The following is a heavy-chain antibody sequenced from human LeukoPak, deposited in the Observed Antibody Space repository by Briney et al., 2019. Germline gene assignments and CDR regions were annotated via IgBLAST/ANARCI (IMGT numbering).Heavy chain of an antibody. CDR2: VFHAGNI. Sequence: SETLSLTCAVSGGSIYSTNWWSWVRQPPGKGLEWIAEVFHAGNINHNPSLKSRVTISIDKSKSQFSLKLSSMTAADTAVYYCARVRDGSRFDYWGQGTLVTVSS. D-gene: IGHD1-26*01. CDR1: GGSIYSTNW. J-gene: IGHJ4*02. V-gene: IGHV4-4*02. CDR3: ARVRDGSRFDY.